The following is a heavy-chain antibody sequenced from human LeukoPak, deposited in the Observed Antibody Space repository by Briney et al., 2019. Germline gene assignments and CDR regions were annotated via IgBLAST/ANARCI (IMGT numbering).Heavy chain of an antibody. J-gene: IGHJ4*02. D-gene: IGHD3-22*01. Sequence: SQTLSLTCAISGDSVSSNSAAWNWIRQSPSRGLEWLGRTYYMSKWYNDYAVSVKSRITINPDTSKNQFSLQLNSVTPEDTAVYYCARVGYYDSSGFSQTFDYWGQGTLVTVSS. CDR2: TYYMSKWYN. V-gene: IGHV6-1*01. CDR3: ARVGYYDSSGFSQTFDY. CDR1: GDSVSSNSAA.